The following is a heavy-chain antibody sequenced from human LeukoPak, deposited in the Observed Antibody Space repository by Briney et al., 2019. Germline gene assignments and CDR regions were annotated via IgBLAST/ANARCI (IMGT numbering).Heavy chain of an antibody. Sequence: GGSLRVSCSASGFRFDGYAMSWVRQAPGKGLEWVGFIRGKAYGAKTTCAASVQDRFIISRDDSRNTLHLQMNSLGIEDTAVSFCARVNYYDSTSFYYGYFDYWGQGALVTVSS. CDR1: GFRFDGYA. CDR3: ARVNYYDSTSFYYGYFDY. J-gene: IGHJ4*02. CDR2: IRGKAYGAKT. D-gene: IGHD3-22*01. V-gene: IGHV3-49*04.